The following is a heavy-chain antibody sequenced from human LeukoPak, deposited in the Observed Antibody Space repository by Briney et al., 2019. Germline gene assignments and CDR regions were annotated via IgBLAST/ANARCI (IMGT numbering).Heavy chain of an antibody. CDR2: INGRADEA. J-gene: IGHJ6*02. D-gene: IGHD1-14*01. CDR1: GFTFSGYS. CDR3: AKYLTARGPPYALDV. V-gene: IGHV3-23*01. Sequence: PGGSLRLSCAASGFTFSGYSMNWVRQAPGKGLEWVSSINGRADEAHHADSVKGRLTISRDNSKNTLYLQMNSLRAEDTAVYYCAKYLTARGPPYALDVWGQGTTVTVSS.